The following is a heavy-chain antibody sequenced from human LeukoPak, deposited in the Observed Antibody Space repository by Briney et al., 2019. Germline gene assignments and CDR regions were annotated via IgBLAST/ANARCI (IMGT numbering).Heavy chain of an antibody. CDR2: IKQDGSEK. CDR3: RVVVVPAASDYYYGMDV. CDR1: GFTFSSYW. Sequence: GGSLRLSCAASGFTFSSYWMSWVRQAPGKGLEWVANIKQDGSEKYNVDSVKDRFTISRDNAKNSLYLQMNSLRGEDTVVYYCRVVVVPAASDYYYGMDVWGKGTTVTVSS. V-gene: IGHV3-7*03. J-gene: IGHJ6*04. D-gene: IGHD2-2*01.